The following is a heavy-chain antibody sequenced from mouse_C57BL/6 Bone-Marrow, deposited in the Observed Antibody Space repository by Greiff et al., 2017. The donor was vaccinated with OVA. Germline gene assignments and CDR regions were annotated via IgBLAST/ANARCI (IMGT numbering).Heavy chain of an antibody. CDR2: IDPSDSYT. CDR1: GYTFTSYW. D-gene: IGHD2-2*01. V-gene: IGHV1-69*01. CDR3: AREGYIYFDY. Sequence: QVQLQQPGAELVIPGASVKLSCKASGYTFTSYWMHWVKQRPGQGLEWIGEIDPSDSYTNYNQKFKGKSTLTVDKSSSTAYMQLSSLTSEDSAVYYCAREGYIYFDYWGQGTTLTVSS. J-gene: IGHJ2*01.